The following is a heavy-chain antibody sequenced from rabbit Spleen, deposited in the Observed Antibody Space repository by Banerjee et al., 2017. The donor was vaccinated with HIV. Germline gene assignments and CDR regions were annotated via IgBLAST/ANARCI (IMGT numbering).Heavy chain of an antibody. V-gene: IGHV1S40*01. CDR2: INASTGKP. CDR1: GFSFSDRDV. J-gene: IGHJ4*01. CDR3: ARDLVGVIGWNFYL. D-gene: IGHD1-1*01. Sequence: QSLEESGGGLVKPEGSLTLTCKASGFSFSDRDVMCWVRQAPGKGLEWIACINASTGKPVYATWAKGRFTISRTSSTTVTLRMTSLTAADRATYFCARDLVGVIGWNFYLWGQGTLVTVS.